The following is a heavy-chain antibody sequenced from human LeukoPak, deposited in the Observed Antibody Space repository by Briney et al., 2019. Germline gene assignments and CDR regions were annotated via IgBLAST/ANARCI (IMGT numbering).Heavy chain of an antibody. CDR1: GYTFTGYY. V-gene: IGHV1-2*02. J-gene: IGHJ6*02. D-gene: IGHD2-2*03. Sequence: GASVKVSCKASGYTFTGYYMHWVRQAPGQGLEWMGWINPNSGGTNYAQKFQGRVTMTRDTSISTAYMELSSLRSEDTAVYYCARVRSGYCSSTSCPRDYYYYGMDVWGQGTTVTVSS. CDR3: ARVRSGYCSSTSCPRDYYYYGMDV. CDR2: INPNSGGT.